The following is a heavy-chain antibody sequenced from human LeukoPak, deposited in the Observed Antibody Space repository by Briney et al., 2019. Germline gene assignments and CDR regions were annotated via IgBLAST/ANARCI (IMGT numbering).Heavy chain of an antibody. CDR1: GFTFSSYA. J-gene: IGHJ3*02. D-gene: IGHD6-13*01. CDR2: ISSNGYNT. V-gene: IGHV3-64D*09. CDR3: VKGGEYSSSASDI. Sequence: GGSLRLACSASGFTFSSYAMHWVRQAPGKGLEHVSVISSNGYNTYYADSVKGRFTISRDNSKNTLYLQMSSLRVEDTAVYCCVKGGEYSSSASDIWGQGTMVTVSS.